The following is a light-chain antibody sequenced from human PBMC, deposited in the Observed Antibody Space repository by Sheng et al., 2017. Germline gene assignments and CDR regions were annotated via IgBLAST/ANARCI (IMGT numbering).Light chain of an antibody. CDR2: DTS. CDR1: QYVSGY. Sequence: EIVLTQSPATLFLSPGERATLSCRASQYVSGYFAWYQQKPGQAPRLLIYDTSNRATGVPARFSVSGYETDSTLTISSLEPEDSAVYYCQHRYNWPSTFGQGTRLEIK. CDR3: QHRYNWPST. V-gene: IGKV3-11*01. J-gene: IGKJ5*01.